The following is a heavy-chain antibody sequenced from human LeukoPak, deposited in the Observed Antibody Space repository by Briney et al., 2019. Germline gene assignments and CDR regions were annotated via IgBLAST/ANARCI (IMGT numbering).Heavy chain of an antibody. J-gene: IGHJ4*02. CDR2: ISGSGGST. V-gene: IGHV3-23*01. CDR1: GFTFSSYG. Sequence: GGSLRLSCAASGFTFSSYGMSWVRQAPGKGLEWVSAISGSGGSTYYADSVKGRFTISRDNSKNTLFLQMNSLRAEDTAVYYCAKTGNPATGDYWGQGTLVTVSS. CDR3: AKTGNPATGDY. D-gene: IGHD1-1*01.